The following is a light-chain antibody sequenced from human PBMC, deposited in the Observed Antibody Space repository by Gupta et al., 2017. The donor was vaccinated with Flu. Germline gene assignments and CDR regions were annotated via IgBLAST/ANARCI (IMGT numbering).Light chain of an antibody. CDR1: QSIGSW. CDR3: QQYNSYSPCGS. V-gene: IGKV1-5*03. CDR2: KAS. Sequence: DIQMTQSPSTLSASVGDRVTITCRASQSIGSWLAWYQQKPGKAPKLLIYKASSLESGVPSRFSGSGSGTEFTLTISSLQPDDFATYYCQQYNSYSPCGSFGQGTKLEIK. J-gene: IGKJ2*04.